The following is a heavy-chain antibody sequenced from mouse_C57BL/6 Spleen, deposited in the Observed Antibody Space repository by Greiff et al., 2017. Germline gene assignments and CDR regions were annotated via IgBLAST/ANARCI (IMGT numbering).Heavy chain of an antibody. D-gene: IGHD1-1*01. V-gene: IGHV5-4*01. Sequence: DVMLVESGGGLVKPGGSLKLSCAASGFTFSSYAMSWVRQTPEKRLEWVATISDGGSYTYYPDNVKGRFTISRDNAKNNLYLQMSHLKSEDTAMYYCARDSGKDYAMDYWGQGTSVTVSS. J-gene: IGHJ4*01. CDR1: GFTFSSYA. CDR3: ARDSGKDYAMDY. CDR2: ISDGGSYT.